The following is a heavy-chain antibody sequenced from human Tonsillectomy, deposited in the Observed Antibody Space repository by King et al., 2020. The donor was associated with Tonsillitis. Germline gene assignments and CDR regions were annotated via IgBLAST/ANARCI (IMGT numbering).Heavy chain of an antibody. V-gene: IGHV4-34*01. CDR3: ATHEPRDSGYYDY. CDR1: GVSLSGYY. Sequence: VQLQQWGAGLLKPSETLSLTCGVYGVSLSGYYWNWIRQAPGKGLEWIGEINHRGSTTYNPSLKSRVTMSVDTSSNRFSLRLDSVTAADTAVYYCATHEPRDSGYYDYWGQGTQVTVSS. J-gene: IGHJ4*02. CDR2: INHRGST. D-gene: IGHD3-10*01.